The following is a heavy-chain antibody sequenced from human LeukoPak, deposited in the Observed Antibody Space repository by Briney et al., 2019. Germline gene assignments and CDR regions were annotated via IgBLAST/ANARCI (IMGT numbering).Heavy chain of an antibody. CDR1: GYPFSSYS. CDR2: ISVSGGVR. V-gene: IGHV3-48*01. CDR3: ARARYSSGWYWGGTDY. J-gene: IGHJ4*02. D-gene: IGHD6-19*01. Sequence: GGSLRLSCVASGYPFSSYSMNWIRQAPGKGLEWVSYISVSGGVRSYADSVKGRFTISRDDARNSLYLQMNSLRAEDTAVYYCARARYSSGWYWGGTDYWGQGTLVTVSS.